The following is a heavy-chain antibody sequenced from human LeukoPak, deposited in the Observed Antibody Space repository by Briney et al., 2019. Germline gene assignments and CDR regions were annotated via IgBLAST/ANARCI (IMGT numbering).Heavy chain of an antibody. D-gene: IGHD6-19*01. V-gene: IGHV3-66*02. CDR2: IYSGGST. Sequence: GGSLRLSCAASGFTVSSNYMSWVRQAPGKGLEWVSVIYSGGSTYYADSVKGRFTISRDNSKNTLYLQMNSLRAEDTAVYYCAKEQYSSGWYGGFFPGYYYGMDVWGQGTTVTVSS. CDR3: AKEQYSSGWYGGFFPGYYYGMDV. CDR1: GFTVSSNY. J-gene: IGHJ6*02.